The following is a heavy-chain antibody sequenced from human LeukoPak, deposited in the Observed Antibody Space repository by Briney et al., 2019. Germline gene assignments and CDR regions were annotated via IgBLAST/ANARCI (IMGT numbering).Heavy chain of an antibody. CDR3: ARRGYSGYSPLDS. CDR2: IYPGDSDT. Sequence: GESLKISCKGSGYSFSSYWIGWVRQMPGKGLEWMGIIYPGDSDTRYSPSFRGQVTTSADKSITTAYLQWSSLKASDTAMYYCARRGYSGYSPLDSWGQGTLVTVSS. CDR1: GYSFSSYW. J-gene: IGHJ4*02. D-gene: IGHD5-12*01. V-gene: IGHV5-51*01.